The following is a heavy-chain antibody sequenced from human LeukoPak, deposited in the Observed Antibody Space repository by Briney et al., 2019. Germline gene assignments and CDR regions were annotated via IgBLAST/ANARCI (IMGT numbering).Heavy chain of an antibody. CDR2: ISGSGGST. V-gene: IGHV3-23*01. Sequence: GGSLRLSCAASGFTFSSYAMSWVRQAPGKGLEWVSAISGSGGSTYYADSVKGRFTISRDNSKNTLYLQMNSLRAEDTAVYYCAKDGTVTNNPSDWFDPWGQGTLVTVSS. CDR1: GFTFSSYA. CDR3: AKDGTVTNNPSDWFDP. J-gene: IGHJ5*02. D-gene: IGHD4-17*01.